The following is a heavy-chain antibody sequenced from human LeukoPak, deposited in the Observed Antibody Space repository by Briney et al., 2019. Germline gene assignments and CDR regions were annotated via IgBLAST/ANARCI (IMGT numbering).Heavy chain of an antibody. D-gene: IGHD3-16*01. CDR2: ISGSGGST. V-gene: IGHV3-23*01. CDR1: GFTFSSYA. J-gene: IGHJ4*02. Sequence: PGGSLRLSCAASGFTFSSYAVSWVRQAPGKGLEWVSAISGSGGSTYYADSVKGRFTISRDNSKNTLYLQMNSLRAEDTAVYYCAKDRYGGLYYFDYWGQGTLVTVSS. CDR3: AKDRYGGLYYFDY.